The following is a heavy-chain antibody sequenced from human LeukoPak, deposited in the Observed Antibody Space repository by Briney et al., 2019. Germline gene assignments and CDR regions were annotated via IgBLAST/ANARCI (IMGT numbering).Heavy chain of an antibody. D-gene: IGHD3-10*01. CDR2: ISYDGSNK. J-gene: IGHJ4*02. V-gene: IGHV3-30*03. Sequence: RTGGSLRLSYAASGFTFSSYGMHWVRQAPGKGLEWVAVISYDGSNKYYADSVKGRFTISRDNSKNTLYLQMNSLRAEDTAVYYCAISRTYGSGRSAFDYWGQGTLVTVSS. CDR3: AISRTYGSGRSAFDY. CDR1: GFTFSSYG.